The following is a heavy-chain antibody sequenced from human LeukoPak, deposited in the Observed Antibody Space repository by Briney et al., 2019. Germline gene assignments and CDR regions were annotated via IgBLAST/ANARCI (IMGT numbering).Heavy chain of an antibody. CDR3: ARHYDFWSGYYPYYFDY. V-gene: IGHV3-30*02. D-gene: IGHD3-3*01. CDR2: IRYDGSNK. Sequence: GGSLRLSCAASGFTFSSYGMHWVRQAPGKGLEWVAFIRYDGSNKYYADSVKGRFTISRDNSKNTLYLQMNSLRAEDTAVYYCARHYDFWSGYYPYYFDYWGQGTLVTVSS. CDR1: GFTFSSYG. J-gene: IGHJ4*02.